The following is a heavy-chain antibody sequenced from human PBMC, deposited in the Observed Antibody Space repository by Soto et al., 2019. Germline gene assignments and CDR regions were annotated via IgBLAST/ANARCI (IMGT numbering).Heavy chain of an antibody. CDR2: IIPIFGTA. J-gene: IGHJ4*02. CDR3: ARGNSSGWKRYYFDY. Sequence: AASVKVSCKASGGTFSSYAISWVRQAPGQGLEWMGGIIPIFGTANYAQKFQGRVTITADESTSTAYMELSSLRSEDTAVYYCARGNSSGWKRYYFDYWGQGTLVTVSS. V-gene: IGHV1-69*13. CDR1: GGTFSSYA. D-gene: IGHD6-19*01.